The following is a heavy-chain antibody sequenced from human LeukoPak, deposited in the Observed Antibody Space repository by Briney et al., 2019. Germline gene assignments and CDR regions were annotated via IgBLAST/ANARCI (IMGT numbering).Heavy chain of an antibody. D-gene: IGHD3-3*02. CDR3: ARDSNPLDY. V-gene: IGHV1-46*01. J-gene: IGHJ4*02. Sequence: ASVKVSCKASGYSYYTHWVRQAPGQGLEWMGISDPSGSSTRYAQKFQGRVTMTRDTSTSTDYMELSSLKSEDTAIYYCARDSNPLDYWGQGTLVAVPS. CDR1: GYSYY. CDR2: SDPSGSST.